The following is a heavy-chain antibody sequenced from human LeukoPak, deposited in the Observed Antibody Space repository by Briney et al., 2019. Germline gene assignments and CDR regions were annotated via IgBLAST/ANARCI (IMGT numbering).Heavy chain of an antibody. CDR1: GFTFSSYA. Sequence: GGSLRLSCAASGFTFSSYALSWVRQAPGKRLEWVSGISGSGGSTYYADSVKGRFTISRDNSKNTLYLQMNSLRAEDTAVYYCAKVEQWLVRPNCDYWGQGTLVTVSS. J-gene: IGHJ4*02. CDR3: AKVEQWLVRPNCDY. CDR2: ISGSGGST. D-gene: IGHD6-19*01. V-gene: IGHV3-23*01.